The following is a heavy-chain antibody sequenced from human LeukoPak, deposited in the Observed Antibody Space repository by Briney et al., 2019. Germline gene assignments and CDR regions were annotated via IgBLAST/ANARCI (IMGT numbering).Heavy chain of an antibody. Sequence: ASVKVSCKASGYTFTGHYIHWVQQAPGQGLEWMGWINPKNAGTNYAQKFQGRVTMTRDTSTGTAYMELSRLRSDDTAVYYCAREKGVAAAGTAEDAFDIWGQGTMVTVSS. V-gene: IGHV1-2*02. CDR1: GYTFTGHY. D-gene: IGHD6-13*01. J-gene: IGHJ3*02. CDR2: INPKNAGT. CDR3: AREKGVAAAGTAEDAFDI.